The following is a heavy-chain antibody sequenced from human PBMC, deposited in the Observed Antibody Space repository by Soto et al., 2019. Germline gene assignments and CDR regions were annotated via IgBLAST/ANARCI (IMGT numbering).Heavy chain of an antibody. CDR2: INAGNGNT. CDR3: ARDPNDSSAYYHHYYYGIDV. J-gene: IGHJ6*02. V-gene: IGHV1-3*01. D-gene: IGHD3-22*01. Sequence: QIQLMQSGAEVKKPGASVKVSCKASGYTFTSYGIHWVRQAPGQRLEWTGWINAGNGNTKYSEKFQGRVTSTRDTSESTAYLELSSLRSEDTAVYYCARDPNDSSAYYHHYYYGIDVWGQWTTVTVSS. CDR1: GYTFTSYG.